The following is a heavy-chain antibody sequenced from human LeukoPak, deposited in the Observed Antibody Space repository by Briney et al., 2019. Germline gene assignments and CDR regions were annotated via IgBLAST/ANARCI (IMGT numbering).Heavy chain of an antibody. CDR3: ARDFSISWSNWFDP. V-gene: IGHV1-2*02. J-gene: IGHJ5*02. D-gene: IGHD6-13*01. Sequence: GALVKVSCKASGYTFSAYYIHWVRQAPGQGLEWMGWINPHSGNTNYAQKFRGRVTMTKDTSITTAYMELTRLGSDDTAVYYCARDFSISWSNWFDPWGQGTLVTVSS. CDR2: INPHSGNT. CDR1: GYTFSAYY.